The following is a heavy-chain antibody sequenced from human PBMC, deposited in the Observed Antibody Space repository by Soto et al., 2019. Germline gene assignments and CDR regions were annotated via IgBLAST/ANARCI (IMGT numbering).Heavy chain of an antibody. D-gene: IGHD2-2*01. CDR1: GGSFRGYY. CDR3: AREGSTSLRYLHL. J-gene: IGHJ2*01. V-gene: IGHV4-34*01. CDR2: INYSGST. Sequence: QVQLQQWGAGLLKPSGTLSLTCAVYGGSFRGYYWTWIRQPPGKGLEWIGEINYSGSTNYNSSLKSRVNISIDTSKNQCSQKVHSVTAADTAVYYCAREGSTSLRYLHLWARGTLVTVSS.